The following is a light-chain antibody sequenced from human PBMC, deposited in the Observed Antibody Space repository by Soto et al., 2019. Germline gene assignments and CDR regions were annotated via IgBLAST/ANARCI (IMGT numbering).Light chain of an antibody. J-gene: IGKJ5*01. CDR2: DAS. Sequence: DIQMTQSPSSLSASVGDRVTITCQVSQDISNHLNWYQQKPGKAPKLLIYDASNLETGVPSRFSGSGSGTDFTVTISSLQPEDFATYSCQQYYNLPITFGQGTRLETK. CDR3: QQYYNLPIT. CDR1: QDISNH. V-gene: IGKV1-33*01.